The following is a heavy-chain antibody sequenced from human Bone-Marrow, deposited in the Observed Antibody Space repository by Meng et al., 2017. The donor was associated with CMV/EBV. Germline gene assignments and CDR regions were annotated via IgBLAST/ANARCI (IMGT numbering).Heavy chain of an antibody. D-gene: IGHD6-13*01. J-gene: IGHJ4*02. V-gene: IGHV3-21*01. CDR1: GLTFSSYS. Sequence: GESLKISCAASGLTFSSYSMNWVRQAPGKGLEWVSSISSSSSYIYYADSVKGRFTISRDNAKNSLYLQMNSLRAEDTAVYYCARSRFWAAAGTTAFDYWGQGTRVTVSS. CDR3: ARSRFWAAAGTTAFDY. CDR2: ISSSSSYI.